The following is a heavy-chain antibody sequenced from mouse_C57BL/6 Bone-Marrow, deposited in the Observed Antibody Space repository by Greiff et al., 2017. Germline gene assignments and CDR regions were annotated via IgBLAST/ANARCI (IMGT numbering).Heavy chain of an antibody. CDR2: LNPNNGGT. CDR1: GYTFTDYY. V-gene: IGHV1-26*01. Sequence: EVQLQQSGPELVKPGASVKISCKASGYTFTDYYMNWVKQSNGKSLEWIGDLNPNNGGTSYNQKFKGKATLTVDKSSRTAYMELRSLTSEDSAVYYCARKRTWSFDYWGQGTTLTVSS. CDR3: ARKRTWSFDY. J-gene: IGHJ2*01.